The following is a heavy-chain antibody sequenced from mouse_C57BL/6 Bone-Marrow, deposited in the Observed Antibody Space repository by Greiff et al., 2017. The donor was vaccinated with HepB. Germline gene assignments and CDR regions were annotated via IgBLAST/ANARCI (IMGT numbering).Heavy chain of an antibody. V-gene: IGHV5-9*01. CDR1: GFTFSSYT. Sequence: EVKLMESGGGLVKPGGSLKLSCAASGFTFSSYTMSWVRQTPEKRLEWVATISGGGGNTYYPDSVKGRFTISRDNAKNTLYLQMSSLRSEDTALYYCARGGYAMDYWGQGTSVTVSS. J-gene: IGHJ4*01. CDR2: ISGGGGNT. CDR3: ARGGYAMDY.